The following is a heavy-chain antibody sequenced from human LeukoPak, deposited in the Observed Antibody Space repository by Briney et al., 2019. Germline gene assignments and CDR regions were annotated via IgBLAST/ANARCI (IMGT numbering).Heavy chain of an antibody. D-gene: IGHD6-25*01. J-gene: IGHJ4*02. CDR3: ARDLSSDMLDY. Sequence: PGGSLRLSCAASGFTFSSYWMHWVRQAPGKGLVWVSRSNSDGSSTAYADSVKGRFTISRDNAKNTLYLQMNSLRAEDTAVYYCARDLSSDMLDYWGQGTLVTVSS. CDR2: SNSDGSST. V-gene: IGHV3-74*01. CDR1: GFTFSSYW.